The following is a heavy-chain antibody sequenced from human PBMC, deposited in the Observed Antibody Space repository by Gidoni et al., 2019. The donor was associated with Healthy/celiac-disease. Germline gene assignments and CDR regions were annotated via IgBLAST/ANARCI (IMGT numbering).Heavy chain of an antibody. J-gene: IGHJ6*02. Sequence: YSMNWVRQAPGKGLEWVSSISSSSSYIYYADSVKGRFTISRDNAKNSLYLQMNSLRAEDTAVYYCARESRYYYDSSGYIYGMDVWGQGTTVTVSS. V-gene: IGHV3-21*01. CDR2: ISSSSSYI. CDR1: YS. D-gene: IGHD3-22*01. CDR3: ARESRYYYDSSGYIYGMDV.